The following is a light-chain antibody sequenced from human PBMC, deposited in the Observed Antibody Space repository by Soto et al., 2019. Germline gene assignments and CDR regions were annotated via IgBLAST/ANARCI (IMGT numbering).Light chain of an antibody. CDR2: NDN. CDR1: NSNIGTNA. CDR3: TSWDDSLNGRI. Sequence: QSVLTQPPSASETPGQRVTMSCSGSNSNIGTNAVSWYQQLPGTAPKLLIYNDNLRPSGVPDRFSGSKSVTSASLAISGLQSDDEAVYYCTSWDDSLNGRIFGGGTKLTVL. J-gene: IGLJ2*01. V-gene: IGLV1-44*01.